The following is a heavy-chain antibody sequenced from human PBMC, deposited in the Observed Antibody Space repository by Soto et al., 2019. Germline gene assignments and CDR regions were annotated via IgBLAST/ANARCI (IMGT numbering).Heavy chain of an antibody. CDR3: ARDLTGYYHFDY. CDR1: GGSISSGGYY. D-gene: IGHD3-9*01. J-gene: IGHJ4*02. Sequence: TLSLTCTVSGGSISSGGYYWSWIRQHPGKGLEWIGYIYYSGSTYYNPSLKSRVTISVDTSKNQFSLKLSSVTAADTAVYYCARDLTGYYHFDYWGQGTLVTVSS. V-gene: IGHV4-31*03. CDR2: IYYSGST.